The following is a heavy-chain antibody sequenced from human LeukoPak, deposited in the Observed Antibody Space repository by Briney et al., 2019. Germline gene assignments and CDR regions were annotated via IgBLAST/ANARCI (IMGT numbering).Heavy chain of an antibody. V-gene: IGHV4-59*08. D-gene: IGHD3-16*01. CDR3: ARRSDYFWGRYDN. CDR1: GDSISSYS. Sequence: SETLSLTCTVSGDSISSYSWGWIRQSPGKGLESLGYIYYSGRPKYNPSLKTRVPISLDTPKNPFSLKLGSVTAADTAVYYCARRSDYFWGRYDNWGQGTLVTVSS. CDR2: IYYSGRP. J-gene: IGHJ4*02.